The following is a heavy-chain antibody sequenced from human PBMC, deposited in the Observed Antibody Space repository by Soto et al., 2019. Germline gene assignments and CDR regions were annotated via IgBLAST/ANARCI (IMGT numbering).Heavy chain of an antibody. Sequence: SETLSLTCTVSGGSISSYYWSWSRQPPGKGLEWIGYIYYSGSTNYNPSLKSRVTISVHTSKNQFSLKLNSVTAPATPVSSGPRLGPGTAAAGTLHYYMEVWGKGIMVTVSS. CDR1: GGSISSYY. D-gene: IGHD6-13*01. CDR3: PRLGPGTAAAGTLHYYMEV. J-gene: IGHJ6*03. V-gene: IGHV4-59*08. CDR2: IYYSGST.